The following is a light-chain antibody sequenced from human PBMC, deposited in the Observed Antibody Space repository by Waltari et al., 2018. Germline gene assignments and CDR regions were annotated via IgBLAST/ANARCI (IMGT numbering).Light chain of an antibody. CDR1: QSVSKS. V-gene: IGKV3-11*01. CDR2: DAS. Sequence: VLTQSPATLSLSPGERATLSCRASQSVSKSLAWYQRKPGQAPRLLIFDASNRATGIPARFSGSGSGTEFSLTISSLEPEDFAVYYCQQRGTYLGLTFGGGTKVDIK. J-gene: IGKJ4*01. CDR3: QQRGTYLGLT.